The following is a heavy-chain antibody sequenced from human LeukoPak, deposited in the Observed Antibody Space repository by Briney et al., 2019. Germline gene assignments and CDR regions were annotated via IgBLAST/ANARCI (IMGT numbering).Heavy chain of an antibody. CDR3: ARLLTYYYDSSGYYEVLSYFDY. Sequence: PGGSLRLSCAASGFTFSSYSINWVRQAPGKGLEWVANIKQDGSEKYYVDSVKGRFTISRDNAKNSLYLQMNSLRAEDTAVYYCARLLTYYYDSSGYYEVLSYFDYWGQGTLVTVSS. J-gene: IGHJ4*02. D-gene: IGHD3-22*01. CDR1: GFTFSSYS. CDR2: IKQDGSEK. V-gene: IGHV3-7*01.